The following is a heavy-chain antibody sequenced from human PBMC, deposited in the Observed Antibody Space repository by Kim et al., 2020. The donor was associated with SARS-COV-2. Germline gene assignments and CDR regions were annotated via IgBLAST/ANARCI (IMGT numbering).Heavy chain of an antibody. V-gene: IGHV4-39*02. Sequence: YYNPSLKSRVTIPVDTSKNQFSLKLSSVTAADTAVYYCARDMFAAAGYDYWGQGTLVTVSS. CDR3: ARDMFAAAGYDY. J-gene: IGHJ4*02. D-gene: IGHD6-13*01.